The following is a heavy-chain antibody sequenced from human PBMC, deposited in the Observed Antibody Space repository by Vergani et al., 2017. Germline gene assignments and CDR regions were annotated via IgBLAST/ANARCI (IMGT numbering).Heavy chain of an antibody. Sequence: QVQLVQSGAEVKKPGASVTVSCKASGYTFTSYDINWVRQATGQGLEWMGWMNPNSGNTGYAQKFQGKITMTRNTSINTAYMELSSLRSEDTAVYYCASYHLLQDYWGQGTLVTVSS. CDR3: ASYHLLQDY. D-gene: IGHD2-2*01. CDR1: GYTFTSYD. CDR2: MNPNSGNT. V-gene: IGHV1-8*01. J-gene: IGHJ4*02.